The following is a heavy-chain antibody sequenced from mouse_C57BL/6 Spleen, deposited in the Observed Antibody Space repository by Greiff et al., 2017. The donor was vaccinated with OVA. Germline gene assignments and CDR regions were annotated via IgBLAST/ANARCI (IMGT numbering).Heavy chain of an antibody. J-gene: IGHJ3*01. CDR2: INPGSGGT. D-gene: IGHD2-9*01. V-gene: IGHV1-54*01. CDR3: AKAYYGYGGFAY. CDR1: GYAFTNYL. Sequence: VQLQQSGAELVRPGTSVKVSCKASGYAFTNYLIEWVKQRPGQGLEWIGVINPGSGGTNYNEKFKGKATLTADKSSSTAYMQLSSLTSEDSAVYFCAKAYYGYGGFAYWGQGTLVTVSA.